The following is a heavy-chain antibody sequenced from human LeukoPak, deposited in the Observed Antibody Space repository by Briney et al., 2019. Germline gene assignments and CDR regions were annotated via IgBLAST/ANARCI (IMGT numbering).Heavy chain of an antibody. D-gene: IGHD6-13*01. Sequence: ASVKVSCKASEYTFTSYDINWVRQATGQGLEWMGWMNPSSGSTGYAQKFQGRVTMTRDTSISTAYMELSSLRSEDTAVYYCARDGSSWAFDYWGQGTLVTVSS. CDR1: EYTFTSYD. V-gene: IGHV1-8*01. CDR3: ARDGSSWAFDY. J-gene: IGHJ4*02. CDR2: MNPSSGST.